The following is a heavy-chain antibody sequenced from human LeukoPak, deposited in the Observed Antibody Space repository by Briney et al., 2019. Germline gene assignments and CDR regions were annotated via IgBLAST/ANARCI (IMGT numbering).Heavy chain of an antibody. CDR2: IYYSGST. J-gene: IGHJ5*02. CDR1: GGSISSYY. D-gene: IGHD4-23*01. CDR3: ARVDTVVTTRGFDP. V-gene: IGHV4-59*12. Sequence: SETLSLTCTVSGGSISSYYWSWIRQPPGKGLEWIGYIYYSGSTYYNPSLKSRVTISVDTSKNQFSLKLSSVTAADTAVYYCARVDTVVTTRGFDPGAREPWSPSPQ.